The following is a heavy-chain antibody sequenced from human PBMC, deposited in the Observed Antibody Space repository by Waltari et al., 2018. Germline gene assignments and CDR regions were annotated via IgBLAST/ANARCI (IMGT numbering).Heavy chain of an antibody. CDR1: GDSMSNTDW. CDR3: ARDRGRGMYLDS. CDR2: VQRSGRT. Sequence: QLQLQESGPGLVKPSGTLSLPCAVSGDSMSNTDWWSWVRQSPGTGLEWIGQVQRSGRTNYHPSFARRVTVSVDTSTNQVSLKVTSATAADTAVYFCARDRGRGMYLDSWGRGILVTVSP. V-gene: IGHV4-4*02. D-gene: IGHD2-15*01. J-gene: IGHJ4*02.